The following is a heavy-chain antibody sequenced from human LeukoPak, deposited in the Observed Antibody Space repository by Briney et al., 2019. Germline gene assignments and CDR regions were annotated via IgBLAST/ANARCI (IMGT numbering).Heavy chain of an antibody. Sequence: GEALQISCRGSGYSFTTYWIGWLRQMPGKSLEWMGIIYPGDSDTRYSPSFQGQVTISADKSISTAYLQWSSLKASDTAMYYCARHQASGPRVAPRTGFAPGGQGTLVTV. CDR1: GYSFTTYW. CDR2: IYPGDSDT. D-gene: IGHD2-15*01. V-gene: IGHV5-51*01. CDR3: ARHQASGPRVAPRTGFAP. J-gene: IGHJ5*02.